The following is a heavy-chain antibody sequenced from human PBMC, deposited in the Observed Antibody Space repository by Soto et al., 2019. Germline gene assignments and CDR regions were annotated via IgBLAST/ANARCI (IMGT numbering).Heavy chain of an antibody. CDR3: AKDLQFSGWLSAQTFDY. CDR1: GFTFSSHA. J-gene: IGHJ4*02. D-gene: IGHD6-19*01. V-gene: IGHV3-23*01. CDR2: ITGSGDST. Sequence: EVQLLESGGGLVQPGGSLRLSCAVSGFTFSSHAMSWVRQAPGKGLECVSSITGSGDSTYYADSVKGRFTISRDKSKSTLYLQMNRLRAEDTAVYYGAKDLQFSGWLSAQTFDYWGQGTQVTVSS.